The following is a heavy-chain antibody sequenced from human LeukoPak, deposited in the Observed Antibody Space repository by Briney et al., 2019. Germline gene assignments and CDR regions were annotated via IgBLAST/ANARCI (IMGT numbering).Heavy chain of an antibody. J-gene: IGHJ4*02. Sequence: PGGSLRLSCAASGFTFSSYSMNWVRQAPGKGLEWVSSISSSSSYIYYADSVKGRFTISRDNAKNSLYLQMNSLRAEDTAVYYCARDSSGWQLRGPFIDYWGQGTLVTVSS. CDR2: ISSSSSYI. CDR1: GFTFSSYS. V-gene: IGHV3-21*01. CDR3: ARDSSGWQLRGPFIDY. D-gene: IGHD6-19*01.